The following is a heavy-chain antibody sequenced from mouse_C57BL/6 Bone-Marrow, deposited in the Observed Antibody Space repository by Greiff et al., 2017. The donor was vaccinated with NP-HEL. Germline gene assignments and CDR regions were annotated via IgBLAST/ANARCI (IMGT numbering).Heavy chain of an antibody. CDR3: TRGITTVVDFDY. CDR2: IDPETGGT. J-gene: IGHJ2*01. CDR1: GYTFTDYE. Sequence: QVHVKQSGAELVRPGASVTLSCKASGYTFTDYEMHWVKQTPVHGLEWIGAIDPETGGTAYNQKFKGKAILTADKSSSTAYMELRSLTSEDSADDYCTRGITTVVDFDYWGQGTTLTVSS. V-gene: IGHV1-15*01. D-gene: IGHD1-1*01.